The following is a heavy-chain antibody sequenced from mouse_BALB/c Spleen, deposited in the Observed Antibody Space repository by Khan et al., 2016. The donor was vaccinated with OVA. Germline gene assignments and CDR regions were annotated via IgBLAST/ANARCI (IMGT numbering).Heavy chain of an antibody. CDR3: ARGNYYGYAIDY. D-gene: IGHD1-1*01. CDR1: GYSITSNYA. J-gene: IGHJ4*01. CDR2: ISYSGST. Sequence: VQLKESGPGLVKPSQSLSLTCTVTGYSITSNYAWNWIRQFPGNKLEWMGYISYSGSTSYNPSLKSRISITRDTSKNQFFLQLNSVTTEDTATXYCARGNYYGYAIDYWGQGTSVTVSS. V-gene: IGHV3-2*02.